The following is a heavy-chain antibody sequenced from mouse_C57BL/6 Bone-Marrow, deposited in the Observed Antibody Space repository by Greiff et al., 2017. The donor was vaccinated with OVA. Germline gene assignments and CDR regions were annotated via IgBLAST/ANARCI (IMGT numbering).Heavy chain of an antibody. CDR1: GYSITSGYY. CDR3: ARGWPHWYFDV. CDR2: ISYDGSN. D-gene: IGHD1-1*02. V-gene: IGHV3-6*01. Sequence: EVQLQQSGPGLVKPSQSLSLTCSVTGYSITSGYYWNWIRQFPGNKLEWMGYISYDGSNNYNPSLKNRISITRDTSKNQFFLKLNSVTTEDTATYYCARGWPHWYFDVWGTGTTVTVSS. J-gene: IGHJ1*03.